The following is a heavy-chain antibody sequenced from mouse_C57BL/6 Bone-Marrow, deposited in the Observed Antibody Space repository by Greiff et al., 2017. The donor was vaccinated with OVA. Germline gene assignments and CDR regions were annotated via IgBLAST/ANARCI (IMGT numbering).Heavy chain of an antibody. CDR3: AQDYYYGSSWDWYFDV. J-gene: IGHJ1*03. D-gene: IGHD1-1*01. CDR1: GFNIKDYY. Sequence: EVQLQQSGAELVKPGASVKLSCTASGFNIKDYYMHWVKQRPEQGLEWIGRIDPEDGDTKYAPKFQGKATITADTSSNTAYLQLSSLTSEDTAVYYCAQDYYYGSSWDWYFDVWGTGTTVTVSS. CDR2: IDPEDGDT. V-gene: IGHV14-2*01.